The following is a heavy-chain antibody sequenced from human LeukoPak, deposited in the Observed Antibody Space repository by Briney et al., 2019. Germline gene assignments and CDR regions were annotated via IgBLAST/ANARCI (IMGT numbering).Heavy chain of an antibody. CDR1: GGSISSGDYY. CDR3: ARGPGIKPYESTGYYFYYGMDV. CDR2: IYYSGST. V-gene: IGHV4-30-4*01. Sequence: SETLSLTCTVSGGSISSGDYYWSWVRQPPGKGLEWIGYIYYSGSTYYKPSLKSRLTISVDTSKNQFSLKLSSVAAADTAVYYCARGPGIKPYESTGYYFYYGMDVWGQGPRSPSP. J-gene: IGHJ6*02. D-gene: IGHD3-22*01.